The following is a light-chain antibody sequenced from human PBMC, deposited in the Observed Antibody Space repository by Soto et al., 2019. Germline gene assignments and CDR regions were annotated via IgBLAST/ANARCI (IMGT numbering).Light chain of an antibody. Sequence: SYELTQPPSVSVAPGQTARITCGGNKIGSKSVHWYPQRPGQAPVLVVFDDGDRPSGIPERCSGSNSGNTATLTISGFEAEEEADYYCQVWASSKWVFGGGTKLTV. CDR3: QVWASSKWV. CDR2: DDG. CDR1: KIGSKS. V-gene: IGLV3-21*02. J-gene: IGLJ3*02.